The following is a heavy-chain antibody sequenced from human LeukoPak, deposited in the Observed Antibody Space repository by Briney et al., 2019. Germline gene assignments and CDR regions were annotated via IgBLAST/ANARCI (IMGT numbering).Heavy chain of an antibody. V-gene: IGHV4-39*07. CDR3: ARRDYSSSSFDY. CDR1: GGSISSSSYY. D-gene: IGHD6-13*01. J-gene: IGHJ4*02. CDR2: IYYSGST. Sequence: SETLSLTCTVSGGSISSSSYYWGWIRQPPGKGLEWIGSIYYSGSTYYNPSLKSRVTISVDTSKNQFSLKLSSVTAADTAAYYCARRDYSSSSFDYWGQGTLVTVSS.